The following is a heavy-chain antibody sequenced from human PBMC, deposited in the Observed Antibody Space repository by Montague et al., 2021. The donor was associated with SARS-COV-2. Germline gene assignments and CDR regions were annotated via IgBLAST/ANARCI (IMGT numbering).Heavy chain of an antibody. D-gene: IGHD3-10*01. CDR2: ISYDGSNK. CDR1: GFTFSSYA. J-gene: IGHJ6*02. V-gene: IGHV3-30-3*01. CDR3: ARDGGCFGGLYHRGSGYYYYGLDV. Sequence: SLRLSCAASGFTFSSYAMHWVRQAPGKGLEWVAVISYDGSNKYYADSVKGRFTISRDNSKNTLYLQMNSLRAEDTAVYYCARDGGCFGGLYHRGSGYYYYGLDVWGQGTTVTVSS.